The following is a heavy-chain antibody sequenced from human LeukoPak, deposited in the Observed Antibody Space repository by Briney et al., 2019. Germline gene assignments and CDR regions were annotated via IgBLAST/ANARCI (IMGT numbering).Heavy chain of an antibody. Sequence: SETLSLTCAVSGGSISSGGYSWSWIRQPPGKGLEWIGYIYYSGSTNYNPSLKSRVTISVDTSKNQFSLKLSSVTAADTAVYYCASIAAAGYYYYGMDVWGQGTTVTVSS. CDR1: GGSISSGGYS. J-gene: IGHJ6*02. D-gene: IGHD6-13*01. CDR3: ASIAAAGYYYYGMDV. V-gene: IGHV4-61*08. CDR2: IYYSGST.